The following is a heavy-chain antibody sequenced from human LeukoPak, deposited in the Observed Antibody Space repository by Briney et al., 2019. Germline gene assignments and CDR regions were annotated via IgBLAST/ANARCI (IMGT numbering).Heavy chain of an antibody. J-gene: IGHJ4*02. CDR2: ISSGSTPT. CDR1: GFTFSSSY. Sequence: GGSLRLSCAASGFTFSSSYMHWVRQAPGKGPEWVSYISSGSTPTQYADSVKGRFTISRDDAKNSLSLQMNSLRAEDTAVYYCARDMGASSWHAFDNWGQGTLVTVSS. D-gene: IGHD6-13*01. V-gene: IGHV3-48*01. CDR3: ARDMGASSWHAFDN.